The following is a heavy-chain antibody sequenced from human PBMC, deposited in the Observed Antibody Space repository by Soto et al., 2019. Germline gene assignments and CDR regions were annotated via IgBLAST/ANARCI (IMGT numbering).Heavy chain of an antibody. D-gene: IGHD6-19*01. J-gene: IGHJ4*02. V-gene: IGHV1-18*04. Sequence: ASVKVSCKASGYTFTSYGMSWVRQAPGQGLEWMGWISTYNGNTNYAQRLQGRVTVTTDTSTNTAYMELRSLRSDDTAVYYCARDHEGGGWYLLDYWGQGTLVTVSS. CDR1: GYTFTSYG. CDR3: ARDHEGGGWYLLDY. CDR2: ISTYNGNT.